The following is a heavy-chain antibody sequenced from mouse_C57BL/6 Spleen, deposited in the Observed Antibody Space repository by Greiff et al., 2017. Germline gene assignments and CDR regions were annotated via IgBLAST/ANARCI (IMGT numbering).Heavy chain of an antibody. CDR2: INPYNGGT. CDR3: ARGASYAMDY. Sequence: EVQGVESGPVLVKPGASVKMSCKASGYTFTDYYMNWVKQSHGKSLEWIGVINPYNGGTSYNQKFKGKATLTVDKSSSTAYMELNSLTYEDSAVYYCARGASYAMDYWGQGTSVTVSS. CDR1: GYTFTDYY. D-gene: IGHD6-1*01. J-gene: IGHJ4*01. V-gene: IGHV1-19*01.